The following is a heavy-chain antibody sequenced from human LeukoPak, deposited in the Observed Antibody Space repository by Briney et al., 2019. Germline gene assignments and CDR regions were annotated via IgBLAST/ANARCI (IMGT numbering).Heavy chain of an antibody. J-gene: IGHJ4*02. V-gene: IGHV3-23*01. CDR1: GFTFNSYA. D-gene: IGHD3-22*01. CDR3: AKDRLYGVIGEWKAFFDY. Sequence: GGSLRLSCAASGFTFNSYAMSWVRQTPGRGLEWVSGISASAVGSTYYADSVKGRFTISRDNSKNTLYLQMNSLRAEDTAVYYRAKDRLYGVIGEWKAFFDYWGQGTLVTVSS. CDR2: ISASAVGST.